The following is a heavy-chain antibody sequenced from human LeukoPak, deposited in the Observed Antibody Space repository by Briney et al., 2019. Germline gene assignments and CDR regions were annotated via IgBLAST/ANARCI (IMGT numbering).Heavy chain of an antibody. CDR3: AREGAAGTSYYYYGMDV. D-gene: IGHD6-13*01. CDR2: INPSGGST. J-gene: IGHJ6*02. V-gene: IGHV1-46*01. CDR1: GYIFTSYY. Sequence: GASVKVSCKASGYIFTSYYMHWVRQAPGQGLEWMGIINPSGGSTSYAQKFQGRVTMTRDTSTSTVYMELSSLRSEDTAVYYCAREGAAGTSYYYYGMDVWGQGTTVTVSS.